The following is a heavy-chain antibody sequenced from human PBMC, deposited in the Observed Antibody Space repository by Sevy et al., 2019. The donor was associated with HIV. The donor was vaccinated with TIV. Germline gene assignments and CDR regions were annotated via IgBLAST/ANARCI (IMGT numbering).Heavy chain of an antibody. V-gene: IGHV3-30*18. J-gene: IGHJ4*02. CDR3: AKDVDYGDYLFDY. Sequence: GSLRLSCAASGFTFSSYGMHWVRQAPGKGLEWVAIISYDGSNEYYADSVKGRFTISRDNSKNTLYLQMNSLRAEDTAVYYCAKDVDYGDYLFDYWGQGTLVTVSS. CDR2: ISYDGSNE. CDR1: GFTFSSYG. D-gene: IGHD4-17*01.